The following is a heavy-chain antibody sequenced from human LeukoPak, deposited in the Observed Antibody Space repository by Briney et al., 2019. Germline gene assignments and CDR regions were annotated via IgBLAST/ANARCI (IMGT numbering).Heavy chain of an antibody. CDR2: IYPGDSDA. J-gene: IGHJ4*02. CDR3: ARVNTAVFDY. Sequence: GESLKISCKGSGYSFASYWIGRVRQMPGKGLEWMGIIYPGDSDARYSPSFQGQVTISADKSISTSYLQWSNVKASDTAMYYCARVNTAVFDYWGQGTLVTVSS. V-gene: IGHV5-51*01. D-gene: IGHD5-18*01. CDR1: GYSFASYW.